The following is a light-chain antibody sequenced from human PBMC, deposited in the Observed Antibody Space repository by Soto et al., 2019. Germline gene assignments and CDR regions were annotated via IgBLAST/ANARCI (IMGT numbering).Light chain of an antibody. J-gene: IGKJ1*01. CDR2: GVS. CDR1: QSISSN. V-gene: IGKV3-15*01. CDR3: QQYDYWPRT. Sequence: EVVMTQSPATLSVSPGESATLSCRASQSISSNKLAWYQQKPGQAPRLLLFGVSNRATGIPARFSGSGSGTEFSLTISSLQSEDFAVYYCQQYDYWPRTFGQGTKVDIK.